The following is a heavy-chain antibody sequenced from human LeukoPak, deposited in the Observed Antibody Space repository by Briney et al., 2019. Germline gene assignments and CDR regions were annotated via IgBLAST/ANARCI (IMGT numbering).Heavy chain of an antibody. CDR3: ARTDRVAGRRGYLDY. CDR2: SSSSGSTI. V-gene: IGHV3-11*04. CDR1: GFTFSDYY. Sequence: PGGSLRLSXAASGFTFSDYYMSWIGQAPGKGLEWVSYSSSSGSTIYYADSVKGRFTISRDNAKSSLYLQMNSLRAEDTAVYYCARTDRVAGRRGYLDYWGQGTLVTVSS. J-gene: IGHJ4*02. D-gene: IGHD6-19*01.